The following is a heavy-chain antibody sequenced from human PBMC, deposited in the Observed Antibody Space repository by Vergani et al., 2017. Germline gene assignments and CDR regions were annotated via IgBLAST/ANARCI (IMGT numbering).Heavy chain of an antibody. J-gene: IGHJ6*02. CDR3: ARESRYGIAAAGDGMDV. Sequence: QVQLVQSGAEVKKPGASVKVSCKASGGTFSSYAISWVRQAPGQGLEWMGRIIPILGIANYAQKFQGRVTITAEKSPSTAYMELSGLRSEDTAVYYCARESRYGIAAAGDGMDVWGQGTTVTVSS. D-gene: IGHD6-13*01. CDR2: IIPILGIA. CDR1: GGTFSSYA. V-gene: IGHV1-69*04.